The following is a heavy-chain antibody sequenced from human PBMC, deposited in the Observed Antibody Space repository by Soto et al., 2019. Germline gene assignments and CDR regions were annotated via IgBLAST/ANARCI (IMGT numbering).Heavy chain of an antibody. CDR2: ISYDGSNK. CDR1: GFTFSSYA. D-gene: IGHD4-17*01. J-gene: IGHJ6*02. CDR3: ARDRSVWTTVTIGDYYYYYGMDV. V-gene: IGHV3-30*01. Sequence: GGSLRLSCAASGFTFSSYAMHWVRQAPGKGLEWVAVISYDGSNKYYADSVKGRFTISRDNSKNTLYLQMNSLRAEDTAVYYCARDRSVWTTVTIGDYYYYYGMDVWGQGTTVTVSS.